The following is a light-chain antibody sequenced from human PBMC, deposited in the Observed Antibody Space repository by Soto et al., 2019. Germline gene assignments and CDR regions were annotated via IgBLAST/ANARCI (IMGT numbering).Light chain of an antibody. J-gene: IGKJ1*01. Sequence: EIVLTQSPGTLSLSPEERATLSCRASQTFSSSFFAWYQQKPGQAPRLLIYGASTRATGIPDRFSGSASGTDFTLTISRLEPEDFAVYFCHQFASSLTFGQGTKVEIK. CDR2: GAS. V-gene: IGKV3-20*01. CDR3: HQFASSLT. CDR1: QTFSSSF.